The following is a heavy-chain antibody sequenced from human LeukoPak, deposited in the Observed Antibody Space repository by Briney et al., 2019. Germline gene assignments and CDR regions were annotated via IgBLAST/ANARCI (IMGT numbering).Heavy chain of an antibody. CDR2: IYWNDDK. Sequence: SGPTLVKPTQTLTLTCTFSGFSLSTSGVGVGWIRQPPGKALEWLALIYWNDDKRYSPSLKSRLTITKDTSKNQVVLTMTNMDPVDTATYYCAHGGYSYGSRFWFDPWGQGTLVTVSS. J-gene: IGHJ5*02. V-gene: IGHV2-5*01. CDR1: GFSLSTSGVG. D-gene: IGHD5-18*01. CDR3: AHGGYSYGSRFWFDP.